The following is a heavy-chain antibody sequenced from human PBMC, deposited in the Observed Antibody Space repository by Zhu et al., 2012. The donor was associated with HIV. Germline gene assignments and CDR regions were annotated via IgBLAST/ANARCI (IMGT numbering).Heavy chain of an antibody. D-gene: IGHD4-17*01. CDR3: ANHDYGDYYAFDI. V-gene: IGHV4-38-2*02. CDR1: GYSISSGYY. CDR2: IHYSGST. J-gene: IGHJ3*02. Sequence: QVQLQESGPGLVKPSETLSLTCTVSGYSISSGYYWGWIRQSPGKGLEWTGSIHYSGSTYYNPSLKSRVTMSVDTSKNQFXLKLNSVTAADTAVYYCANHDYGDYYAFDILGPGGQWSPVSS.